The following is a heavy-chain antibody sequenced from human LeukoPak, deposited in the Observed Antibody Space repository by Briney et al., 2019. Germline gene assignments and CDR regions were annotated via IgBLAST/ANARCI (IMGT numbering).Heavy chain of an antibody. J-gene: IGHJ4*02. CDR1: GYTFTGYY. CDR2: INPNSGGT. V-gene: IGHV1-2*02. D-gene: IGHD6-19*01. Sequence: ASVKVSCKASGYTFTGYYMHWVRQAPGQGLEWMGWINPNSGGTNYAQKFQGRVTMTRDTSISTAYMELSRLRSDDTAVYYCARVSAMRRSGSSHWGQGTLVTVSS. CDR3: ARVSAMRRSGSSH.